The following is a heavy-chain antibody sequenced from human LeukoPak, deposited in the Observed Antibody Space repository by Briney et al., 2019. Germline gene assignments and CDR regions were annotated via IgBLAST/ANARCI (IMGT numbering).Heavy chain of an antibody. CDR2: LKQDGSEK. D-gene: IGHD3-10*01. V-gene: IGHV3-7*03. J-gene: IGHJ5*02. Sequence: GGSLTLPCSASGFTFSSYLMSWFRQAPGQGLDWVANLKQDGSEKYYVDSVKGRFTISRDNAKNSLYLQMNSLRAEDTAVYYCARDHVAGGSGSYYHSPWGQGTLVTVSS. CDR3: ARDHVAGGSGSYYHSP. CDR1: GFTFSSYL.